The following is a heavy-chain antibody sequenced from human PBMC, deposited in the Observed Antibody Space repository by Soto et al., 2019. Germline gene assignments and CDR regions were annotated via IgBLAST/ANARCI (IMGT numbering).Heavy chain of an antibody. CDR3: AKVLITMVRGVTYYFDY. J-gene: IGHJ4*02. V-gene: IGHV3-23*01. D-gene: IGHD3-10*01. CDR1: GFTFSSYA. Sequence: GGSLRLSCAASGFTFSSYAMSWVRQAPGKGLEWVSAISGSGGSTYYADSVKGRFTISRDNSKNTLYLQMNSLRAEDTAVYYCAKVLITMVRGVTYYFDYWGQGTLVTVSS. CDR2: ISGSGGST.